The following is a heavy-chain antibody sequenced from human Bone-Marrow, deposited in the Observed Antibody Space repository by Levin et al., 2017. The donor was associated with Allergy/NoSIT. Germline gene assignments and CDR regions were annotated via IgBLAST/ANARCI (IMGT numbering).Heavy chain of an antibody. V-gene: IGHV4-38-2*02. CDR1: GDSISSDFH. J-gene: IGHJ6*03. CDR3: SREKFSNSLSYFYFYMDV. Sequence: PSETLSLTCTVSGDSISSDFHWGWIRQPPGKGLDWIGNIDHSGSTFYNPSLQTRVTISVDTSKNQFSLKLTSVPAADTAVYYCSREKFSNSLSYFYFYMDVWGKGTTVTVSS. D-gene: IGHD6-6*01. CDR2: IDHSGST.